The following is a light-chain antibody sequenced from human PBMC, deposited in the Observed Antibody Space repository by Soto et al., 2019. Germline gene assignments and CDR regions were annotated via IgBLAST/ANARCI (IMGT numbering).Light chain of an antibody. Sequence: QSVLTQPPSASGSPGQSVTISCTGTSSDIGGYKHVSWYQQYPGKAPKLMIYEVTKRPSGVPDRFSGSKSGNTASLTVSGLQVEDGADYYCSSYAGSNNFVVFGTGTKVTVL. V-gene: IGLV2-8*01. J-gene: IGLJ1*01. CDR3: SSYAGSNNFVV. CDR2: EVT. CDR1: SSDIGGYKH.